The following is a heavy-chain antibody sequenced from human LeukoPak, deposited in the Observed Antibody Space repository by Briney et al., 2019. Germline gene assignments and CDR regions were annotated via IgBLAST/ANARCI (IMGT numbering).Heavy chain of an antibody. D-gene: IGHD3-10*01. CDR3: ARVKCFGESQALDL. Sequence: PSETLSLTCTVSGGSISGYFWSCIRQPPGKGLEWLGYTYDSGSTTYNPSLKSRVTISVDMSKSQFSLKLSSVTAADTADYYCARVKCFGESQALDLWGQGTVVSVSS. J-gene: IGHJ3*01. CDR1: GGSISGYF. V-gene: IGHV4-59*01. CDR2: TYDSGST.